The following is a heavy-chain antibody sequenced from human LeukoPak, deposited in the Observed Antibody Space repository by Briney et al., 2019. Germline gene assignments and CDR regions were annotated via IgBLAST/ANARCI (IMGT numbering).Heavy chain of an antibody. CDR2: ISYDGSNK. CDR1: GFTFSSYA. D-gene: IGHD3-10*01. J-gene: IGHJ6*02. CDR3: ARDVWRGVIFYGMDV. Sequence: LSGGSLRLACAASGFTFSSYAMHWVRQAPGKGLEWVAVISYDGSNKYYADSVKGRFTISRDNSKNTLYLQMNSLRAEDTAVYYCARDVWRGVIFYGMDVWGQGTTVTVSS. V-gene: IGHV3-30-3*01.